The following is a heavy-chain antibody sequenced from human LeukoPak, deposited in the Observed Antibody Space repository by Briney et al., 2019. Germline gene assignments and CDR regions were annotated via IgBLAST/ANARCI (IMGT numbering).Heavy chain of an antibody. CDR2: IQDDESNK. V-gene: IGHV3-30*02. Sequence: GGSLRLSCAASGFPFSSFSMIWVRQAPGKGLEWVAFIQDDESNKFYADSVKGRFTISRDNSKNTLFLQMNSLRPEDTALYYCAKQMVERPHYYYMDVWGKGTTVTVSS. J-gene: IGHJ6*03. CDR3: AKQMVERPHYYYMDV. CDR1: GFPFSSFS. D-gene: IGHD2-15*01.